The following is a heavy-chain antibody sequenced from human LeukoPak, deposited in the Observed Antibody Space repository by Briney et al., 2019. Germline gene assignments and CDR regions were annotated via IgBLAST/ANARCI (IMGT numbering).Heavy chain of an antibody. CDR3: ARVRRWLHQYYFDY. CDR2: INPNSGGT. V-gene: IGHV1-2*02. D-gene: IGHD5-24*01. Sequence: ASVKVSCKASGYTFTGYYMHWVRQAPGQGLEWMGWINPNSGGTNYAQKFQGRVTMTRDTSISTAYMELSRLRPDDTAVYYCARVRRWLHQYYFDYWGQGTLVTVSS. CDR1: GYTFTGYY. J-gene: IGHJ4*02.